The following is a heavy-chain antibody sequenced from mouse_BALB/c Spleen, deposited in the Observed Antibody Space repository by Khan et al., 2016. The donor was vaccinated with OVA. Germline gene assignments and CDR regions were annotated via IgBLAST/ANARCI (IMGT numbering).Heavy chain of an antibody. CDR1: GYTFTDFT. V-gene: IGHV1S137*01. CDR3: TRGGGGNRFAY. CDR2: ISTYYGHA. Sequence: VQLKQSGAELVRPGVSVKISCKGSGYTFTDFTMHWVKQSHAMSLEWIGVISTYYGHATYNQKFKDKATMTVDKSSSTAYMELARLTSEDSAIYDCTRGGGGNRFAYWGQGTLVTVSA. J-gene: IGHJ3*01.